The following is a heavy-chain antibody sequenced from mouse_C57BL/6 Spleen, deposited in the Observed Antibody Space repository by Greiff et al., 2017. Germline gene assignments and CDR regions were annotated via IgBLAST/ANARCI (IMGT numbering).Heavy chain of an antibody. CDR3: TGAPAGRPYFDY. CDR1: GFTFSNYW. Sequence: EVKLMESGGGLVQPGGSMKLSCVASGFTFSNYWMNWVRQSPEKGLEWVAQIRLKSDNYATHYAEAVKGRFTISRDDSKSSVYLQMNNLRAEDTGIYYCTGAPAGRPYFDYWGQCTTLTVSS. CDR2: IRLKSDNYAT. V-gene: IGHV6-3*01. D-gene: IGHD4-1*01. J-gene: IGHJ2*01.